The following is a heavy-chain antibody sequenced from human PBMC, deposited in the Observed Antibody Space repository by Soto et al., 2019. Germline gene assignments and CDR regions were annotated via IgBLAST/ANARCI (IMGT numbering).Heavy chain of an antibody. J-gene: IGHJ4*02. CDR1: GGTFSSYA. CDR3: ARYYDSSQGFDY. CDR2: IIPIFGTA. V-gene: IGHV1-69*13. D-gene: IGHD3-22*01. Sequence: GASVKVSCKASGGTFSSYAISWVRQAPGQGLEWMGGIIPIFGTANYAQKFQGRVTITADESTSTAYMELSSLRSEDTAVYYCARYYDSSQGFDYWGQGTLVTVS.